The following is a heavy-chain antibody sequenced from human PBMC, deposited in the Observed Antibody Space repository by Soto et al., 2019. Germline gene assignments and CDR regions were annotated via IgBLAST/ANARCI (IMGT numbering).Heavy chain of an antibody. CDR1: GYSFTNYW. Sequence: VESLKISCKGSGYSFTNYWIGWVRQMPGKGLEWMGIIYPGDSDTRYSPSFQGQVTISADRSIKTAYLQWNSLKASDTAIYYCARIPFSSSFYDYWGQGTLVTVSS. CDR3: ARIPFSSSFYDY. D-gene: IGHD6-13*01. V-gene: IGHV5-51*01. CDR2: IYPGDSDT. J-gene: IGHJ4*02.